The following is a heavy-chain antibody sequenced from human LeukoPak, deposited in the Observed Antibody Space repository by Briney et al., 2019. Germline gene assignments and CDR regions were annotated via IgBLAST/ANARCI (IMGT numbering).Heavy chain of an antibody. V-gene: IGHV4-31*03. CDR3: ARDRPGYCSGGSCYSGWDP. Sequence: SETLSLTCTVSGGSISSGGHYWSWIRQHPGKGLEWIGYIYYSGSTYYNPSLKSRVTISVDTSKNQFSLKLSSVTAADTAVYYCARDRPGYCSGGSCYSGWDPWGQGTLVTVSS. CDR1: GGSISSGGHY. D-gene: IGHD2-15*01. J-gene: IGHJ5*02. CDR2: IYYSGST.